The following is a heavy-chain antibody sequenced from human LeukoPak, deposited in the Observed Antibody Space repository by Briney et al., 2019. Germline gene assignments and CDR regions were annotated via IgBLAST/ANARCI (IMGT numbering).Heavy chain of an antibody. J-gene: IGHJ4*02. CDR2: INPNSGGT. Sequence: ASVKVSCKASGYTFTGYYMHWVRQAPGQGLEWMGWINPNSGGTNYAQKFQGRVTMTRDTSISTAYMELSRLRSDDTAVYYCARDSSSDYGGNSGLDYWGQGTLVTVSS. D-gene: IGHD4-23*01. CDR3: ARDSSSDYGGNSGLDY. CDR1: GYTFTGYY. V-gene: IGHV1-2*02.